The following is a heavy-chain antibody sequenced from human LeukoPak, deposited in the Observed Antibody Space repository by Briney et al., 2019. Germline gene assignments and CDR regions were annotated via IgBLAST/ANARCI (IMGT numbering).Heavy chain of an antibody. V-gene: IGHV1-18*01. Sequence: ASVKVSCKASGYXFTSYGISWVRQAPGQGLEWMGWISAYNGNTNYAQKLQGRVTMTRDTSTSTVYMDVSSLRSDDTAVYYCATIAASDAEYFQHWGQGTLVTVSS. CDR2: ISAYNGNT. J-gene: IGHJ1*01. D-gene: IGHD6-6*01. CDR1: GYXFTSYG. CDR3: ATIAASDAEYFQH.